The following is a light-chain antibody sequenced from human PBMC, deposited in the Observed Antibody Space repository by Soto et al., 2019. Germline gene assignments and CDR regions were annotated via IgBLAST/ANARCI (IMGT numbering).Light chain of an antibody. J-gene: IGKJ2*01. V-gene: IGKV2-28*01. CDR3: MQGLKTPYT. CDR1: QSLLHRNGYNY. Sequence: DIVMTQSPLSLPVTPGEPASISCRSSQSLLHRNGYNYLDWYLQKPGQSPQLLIYLGSNRASGVPDRFSGRGSGTDFTLKISRVEADDVGVYYCMQGLKTPYTFGQGTKLVIK. CDR2: LGS.